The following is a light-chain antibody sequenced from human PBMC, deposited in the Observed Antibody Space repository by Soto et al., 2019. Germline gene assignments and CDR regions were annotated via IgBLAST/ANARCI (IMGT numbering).Light chain of an antibody. CDR1: SSDVGGYNF. J-gene: IGLJ2*01. V-gene: IGLV2-14*01. CDR3: GSYTSSSTLE. CDR2: DVS. Sequence: QSVLTQPASVSGSPGQSITISCTGTSSDVGGYNFATWFQKHPGKAPKLMIYDVSKPSGVSNRFSGSKSGNTAYLTISGLQAEDEADYYCGSYTSSSTLEFGGGTKLTVL.